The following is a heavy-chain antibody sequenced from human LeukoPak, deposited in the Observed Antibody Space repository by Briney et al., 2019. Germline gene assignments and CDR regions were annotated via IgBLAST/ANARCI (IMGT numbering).Heavy chain of an antibody. CDR2: IYYSGST. V-gene: IGHV4-59*12. J-gene: IGHJ5*02. Sequence: SETLSLTCTVSGGSISSYYWSWIRQPPGKGLEWIGYIYYSGSTNYNPSLKSRVTISVDTSKNQFSLKLSSVTAADTAVYYCARGRFSSSWSGNWFDPWGQGTLVTVSS. D-gene: IGHD6-13*01. CDR3: ARGRFSSSWSGNWFDP. CDR1: GGSISSYY.